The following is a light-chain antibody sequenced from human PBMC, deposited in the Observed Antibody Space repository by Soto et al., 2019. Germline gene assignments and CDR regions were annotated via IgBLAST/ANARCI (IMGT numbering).Light chain of an antibody. V-gene: IGLV2-14*01. CDR3: SSYTSSYTYV. CDR1: SSDVGGYNH. J-gene: IGLJ1*01. Sequence: QSALTQPASVSGSPGQSITISCTGTSSDVGGYNHVSWYQQHPGKAPKLMIYEVTNRPSGVSNRFSGSKSGNTASLTISGLQAEDEADYYCSSYTSSYTYVFGSGTQLTVL. CDR2: EVT.